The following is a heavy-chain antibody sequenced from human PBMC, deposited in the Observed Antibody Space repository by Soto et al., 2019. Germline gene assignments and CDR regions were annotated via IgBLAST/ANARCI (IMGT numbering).Heavy chain of an antibody. CDR3: ARENSNYYYYYGMDV. D-gene: IGHD4-4*01. CDR2: ISSYNGNT. CDR1: GYTFTSSG. J-gene: IGHJ6*02. Sequence: ASVKVSFKASGYTFTSSGISWVRQAPGQGLEWVGWISSYNGNTNYAQNLQGRVTMTTDTSTNTAYMELRSLRSDDTAVYYCARENSNYYYYYGMDVWGQGTTVTVSS. V-gene: IGHV1-18*01.